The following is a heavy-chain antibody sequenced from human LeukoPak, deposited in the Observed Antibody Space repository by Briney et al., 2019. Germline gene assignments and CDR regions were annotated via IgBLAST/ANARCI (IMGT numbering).Heavy chain of an antibody. D-gene: IGHD4-17*01. CDR2: ICDDGNKK. J-gene: IGHJ3*02. CDR3: ARDFGTTVTTFGAVDI. Sequence: PGGSLRLSCAASGFTFSHYGMHWVRQAPGKGLEWVALICDDGNKKSHADTVKGRFTISRDNSKNTLYLQMNSLRAEDTAVYYCARDFGTTVTTFGAVDIWGQGTKVIVSS. V-gene: IGHV3-33*01. CDR1: GFTFSHYG.